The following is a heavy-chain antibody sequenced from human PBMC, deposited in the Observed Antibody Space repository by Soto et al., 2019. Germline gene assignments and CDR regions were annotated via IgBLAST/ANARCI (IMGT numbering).Heavy chain of an antibody. J-gene: IGHJ6*02. CDR1: GFTFSRYW. Sequence: HPGGPLRLSCAASGFTFSRYWMHWVRQAHGKGLVWVSRINSDGSSTSYADSVKGRFTISRDNAKNTLYLQMNSLRAEDTAVYYCAREGTVVTYYYYYYGMDVWGQGTTVTVSS. D-gene: IGHD2-21*02. CDR2: INSDGSST. CDR3: AREGTVVTYYYYYYGMDV. V-gene: IGHV3-74*01.